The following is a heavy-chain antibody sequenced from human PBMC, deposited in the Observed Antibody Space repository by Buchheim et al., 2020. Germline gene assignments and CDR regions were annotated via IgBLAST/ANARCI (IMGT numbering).Heavy chain of an antibody. Sequence: QVQLQESGPGLVKPSETLSLTCTVSGGSISTYYWSWIRQPPGKGLEWIGYIFYNGRTNYSPSLKRRVTISVDTSKNQFSLRLSSVTAADTAVYYCARDNYSSTWYYFDYWGQGIL. CDR2: IFYNGRT. V-gene: IGHV4-59*01. CDR3: ARDNYSSTWYYFDY. CDR1: GGSISTYY. D-gene: IGHD6-13*01. J-gene: IGHJ4*02.